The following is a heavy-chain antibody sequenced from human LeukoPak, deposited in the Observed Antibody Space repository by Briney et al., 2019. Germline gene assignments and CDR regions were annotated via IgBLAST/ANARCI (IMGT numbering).Heavy chain of an antibody. Sequence: ASVRVSCKASGYTFTAYYIHWVRQAPGQGLEWLGWINPNSGDTNYAQKFQGRVTMTRDTSITTAYMELSRLKPDDTAVYYCARGLMSAVGVGYFDYWGQGTLVTVSS. CDR2: INPNSGDT. J-gene: IGHJ4*02. CDR3: ARGLMSAVGVGYFDY. V-gene: IGHV1-2*02. CDR1: GYTFTAYY. D-gene: IGHD1-26*01.